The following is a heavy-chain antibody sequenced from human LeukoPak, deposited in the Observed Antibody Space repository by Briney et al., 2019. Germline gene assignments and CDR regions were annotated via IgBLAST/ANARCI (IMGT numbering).Heavy chain of an antibody. CDR1: GGSISSSSYY. CDR3: ARGRPPGGSGWYRHYYYMDV. Sequence: SETLSLTCTVSGGSISSSSYYWGWIRQPPGKGLEWIGSIYYSGSTYYNPSLKSRVTISVDTSKNQFSLKLSSVTAADTAVYYCARGRPPGGSGWYRHYYYMDVWGKGTTVTVSS. J-gene: IGHJ6*03. CDR2: IYYSGST. D-gene: IGHD6-19*01. V-gene: IGHV4-39*01.